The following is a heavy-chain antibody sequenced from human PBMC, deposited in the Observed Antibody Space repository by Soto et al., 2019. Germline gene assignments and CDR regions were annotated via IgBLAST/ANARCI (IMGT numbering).Heavy chain of an antibody. CDR1: GGSISSYY. D-gene: IGHD4-4*01. Sequence: QVQLQESGPGLVKPSETLSLTCTVSGGSISSYYWSWIRQPPGKGLEWIGYIYYSGSTNYNPSLKSRVTISVDTSKNQFSLKLSSVTAADTAVYYCASWYSNCFDYWGQGTLVTVSS. J-gene: IGHJ4*02. CDR2: IYYSGST. V-gene: IGHV4-59*01. CDR3: ASWYSNCFDY.